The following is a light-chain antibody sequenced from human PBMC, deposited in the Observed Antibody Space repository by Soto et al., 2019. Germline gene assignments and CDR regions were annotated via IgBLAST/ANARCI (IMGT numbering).Light chain of an antibody. Sequence: EIVLTQSPAPLSLSPGERATLSCRASQSVSSYLAWYQQKPGQAPRLLIYDASNRATGIPARFSGSGSGTDFTLTISSLEPEDFAVYYCQQRSNWRITFGPGTKVDIK. CDR3: QQRSNWRIT. CDR2: DAS. CDR1: QSVSSY. J-gene: IGKJ3*01. V-gene: IGKV3-11*01.